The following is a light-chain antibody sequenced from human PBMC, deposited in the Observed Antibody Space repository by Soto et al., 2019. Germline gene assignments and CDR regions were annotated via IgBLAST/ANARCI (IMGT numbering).Light chain of an antibody. CDR3: HYYDKWPPGT. J-gene: IGKJ1*01. Sequence: EIVMTQSPATLSVSPGERVTLSCRASQTVTTNLAWYQQKPGQAPRLLIFDASARAVDIPGRFSGSQSGTEFTLTISSLQPEDFAVYYCHYYDKWPPGTFGQGTKVDIK. V-gene: IGKV3D-15*01. CDR1: QTVTTN. CDR2: DAS.